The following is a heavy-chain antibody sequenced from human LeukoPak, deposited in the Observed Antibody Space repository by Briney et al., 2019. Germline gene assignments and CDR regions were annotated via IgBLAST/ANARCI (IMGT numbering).Heavy chain of an antibody. CDR1: GGSFSGYY. J-gene: IGHJ4*02. D-gene: IGHD5-18*01. Sequence: SETLSLTCAVYGGSFSGYYWSWIRQPPGKGLEWIGEINHSGSTNYNPSLKSRVTISVDTSKNQFSLKLISVTAADTAVYYCARGKYRGYNYWGQGTLVTVSS. V-gene: IGHV4-34*01. CDR2: INHSGST. CDR3: ARGKYRGYNY.